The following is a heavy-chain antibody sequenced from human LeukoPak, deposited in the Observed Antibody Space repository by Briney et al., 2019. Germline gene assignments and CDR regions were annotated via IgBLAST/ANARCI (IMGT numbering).Heavy chain of an antibody. D-gene: IGHD4-17*01. V-gene: IGHV3-48*02. CDR2: ISSSSSTI. CDR3: AREYGDYEGDVKNWFDP. J-gene: IGHJ5*02. CDR1: GFTFSSYS. Sequence: GGSLKLSCAASGFTFSSYSMNWVRQAPGKGLEWVSYISSSSSTIYYADSVKGRFTISRDNAKNSLYLQMNSLRDEDTAVYYCAREYGDYEGDVKNWFDPWGQGTLVTVSS.